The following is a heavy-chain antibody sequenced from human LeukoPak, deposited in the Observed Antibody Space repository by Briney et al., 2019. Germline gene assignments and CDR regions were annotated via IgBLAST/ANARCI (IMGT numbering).Heavy chain of an antibody. CDR2: ISSSSSYI. V-gene: IGHV3-21*01. J-gene: IGHJ4*02. D-gene: IGHD3-10*01. CDR1: GFTFSSYS. Sequence: PGGSLRLSCAASGFTFSSYSMNWVRQAPGKGLEWVSSISSSSSYIYYADSVKGRFTISRDNAKNSLYLQMNSLRAEDTAVYYCARDEYGSGSPALYFDYWGQGTLVTVSS. CDR3: ARDEYGSGSPALYFDY.